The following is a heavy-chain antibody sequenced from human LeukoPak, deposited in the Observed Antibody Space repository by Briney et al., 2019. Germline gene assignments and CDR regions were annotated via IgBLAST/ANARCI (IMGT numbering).Heavy chain of an antibody. J-gene: IGHJ5*02. CDR2: IYTSGST. CDR1: GGSISSGSYY. CDR3: ARDHTFMISINNWFDP. D-gene: IGHD1-14*01. V-gene: IGHV4-61*02. Sequence: PSQTLSLTCTVSGGSISSGSYYWSWFRQPAGKGLEWIGRIYTSGSTNYNPSLKSRVTISLDTSKNQFSLKLSSVTAADTAVYYCARDHTFMISINNWFDPWGQGTLVTVSS.